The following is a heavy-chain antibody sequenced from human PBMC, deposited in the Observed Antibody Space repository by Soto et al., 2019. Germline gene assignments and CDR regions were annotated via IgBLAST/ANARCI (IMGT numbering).Heavy chain of an antibody. J-gene: IGHJ3*02. D-gene: IGHD5-12*01. Sequence: ASVKVSCKASGYSFTSYGISWVRHVPGQGLEWMGWISAYNGNTNYAQKLQGRVTMTTDTSTSTAYMELRSLRSDDTAVYYCARERYSGYDPHDAFDIWGQGTMVTVSS. CDR2: ISAYNGNT. CDR1: GYSFTSYG. CDR3: ARERYSGYDPHDAFDI. V-gene: IGHV1-18*01.